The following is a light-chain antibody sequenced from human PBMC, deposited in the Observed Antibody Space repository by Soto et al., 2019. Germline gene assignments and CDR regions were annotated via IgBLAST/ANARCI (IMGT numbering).Light chain of an antibody. V-gene: IGKV1-39*01. CDR1: QSCSSY. Sequence: DIQMTKSQSSLSASVGDRVTITCRAIQSCSSYLNWYQHKPGKAPKLLIYAASSLQSGVPSRFSGSGSGTDFTLTISSLQPEDFATYYCQQSYSTPYTFGQGTKLESK. CDR3: QQSYSTPYT. J-gene: IGKJ2*01. CDR2: AAS.